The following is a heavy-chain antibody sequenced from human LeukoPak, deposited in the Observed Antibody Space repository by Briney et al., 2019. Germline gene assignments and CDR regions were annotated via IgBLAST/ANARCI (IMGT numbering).Heavy chain of an antibody. J-gene: IGHJ4*02. D-gene: IGHD5-18*01. CDR2: INHSGST. Sequence: SETLSLTCAVYGGSFSGYYWSWIRQPPGKGLEWIGEINHSGSTNYNPSLKSRVTISVDTSKNQFSLKLSSVTAADTAVYYYARGKEGDSYGTDYWGQGTLVTVSS. V-gene: IGHV4-34*01. CDR3: ARGKEGDSYGTDY. CDR1: GGSFSGYY.